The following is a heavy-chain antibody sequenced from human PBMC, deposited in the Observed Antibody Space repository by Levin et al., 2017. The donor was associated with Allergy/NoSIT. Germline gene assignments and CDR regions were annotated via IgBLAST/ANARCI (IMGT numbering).Heavy chain of an antibody. J-gene: IGHJ2*01. Sequence: SETLSLTCAVYGGSLSGSYWNWIRQSPGKGPEGIGEIKHSGSTNYNPSLKSRITMSVDRSKNQFSLELNDVTAADTAVYYCAREEWELRRNWYFDLWGRGTLVTVSS. CDR1: GGSLSGSY. D-gene: IGHD1-26*01. V-gene: IGHV4-34*01. CDR2: IKHSGST. CDR3: AREEWELRRNWYFDL.